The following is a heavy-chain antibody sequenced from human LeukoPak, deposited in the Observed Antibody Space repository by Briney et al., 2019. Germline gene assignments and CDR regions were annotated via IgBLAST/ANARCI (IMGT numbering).Heavy chain of an antibody. CDR2: TYYRSKWYN. V-gene: IGHV6-1*01. D-gene: IGHD2-2*01. J-gene: IGHJ4*02. CDR1: GDSVSSNSAA. CDR3: AKQYCSSTSCPFDY. Sequence: SQTLSLTCAISGDSVSSNSAAWNWIRQSPSRGLEWLGRTYYRSKWYNDYAVSVKSRITINPDTSKNQFSLQLNSVTPEDTAVYYCAKQYCSSTSCPFDYWGQGTLVTVSS.